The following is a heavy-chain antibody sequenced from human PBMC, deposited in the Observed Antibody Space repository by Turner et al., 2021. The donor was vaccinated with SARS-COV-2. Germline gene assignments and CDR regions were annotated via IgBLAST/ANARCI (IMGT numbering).Heavy chain of an antibody. Sequence: QVQLVESGGGVVQPGRALRLSCAASGFTFSSYGMHWVRQAPGKGLGWVAVIWYDGSNKYYAASVKGRLTISRDNSKNTLYLQMNSLRAEDTAVYYCARDSDSSGLLPHFDYWGQGTLVTVSS. CDR1: GFTFSSYG. CDR3: ARDSDSSGLLPHFDY. V-gene: IGHV3-33*01. J-gene: IGHJ4*02. D-gene: IGHD3-22*01. CDR2: IWYDGSNK.